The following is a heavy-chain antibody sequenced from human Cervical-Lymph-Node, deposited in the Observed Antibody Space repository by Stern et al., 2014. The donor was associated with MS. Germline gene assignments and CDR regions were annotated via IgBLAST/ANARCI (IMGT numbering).Heavy chain of an antibody. CDR1: GFSLNSPGMC. V-gene: IGHV2-70*11. CDR3: ARLEVPTSPGFHYYYYAMDV. Sequence: SGPALVKPTQTLTLTCTFSGFSLNSPGMCVSWIRQPPGKALEWLARIDWGGEKYYSTSLKTRLAVSKDTSKNQVVLRMTNMDPADTATYYCARLEVPTSPGFHYYYYAMDVWGQGTTVTVSS. CDR2: IDWGGEK. D-gene: IGHD2-2*01. J-gene: IGHJ6*02.